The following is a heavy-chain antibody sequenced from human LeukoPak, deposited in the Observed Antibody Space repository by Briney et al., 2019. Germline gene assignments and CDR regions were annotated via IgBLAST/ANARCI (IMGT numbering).Heavy chain of an antibody. Sequence: PGGSLRLSCAASGFTFSSYAMHWVRQAPGKGLERVAVISYDGSNKYYADSVKGRFTISRDNSKNTLYLQMNSLRAEDTAVYYCARGSPMMTMSVGAFDIWGQGTMVTVSS. CDR1: GFTFSSYA. V-gene: IGHV3-30-3*01. J-gene: IGHJ3*02. CDR2: ISYDGSNK. CDR3: ARGSPMMTMSVGAFDI. D-gene: IGHD3-16*01.